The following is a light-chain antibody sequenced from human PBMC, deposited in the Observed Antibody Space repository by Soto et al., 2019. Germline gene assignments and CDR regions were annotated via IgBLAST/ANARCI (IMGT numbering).Light chain of an antibody. J-gene: IGLJ2*01. V-gene: IGLV2-14*03. CDR3: SSYTRSSTLV. Sequence: QSVLTQPASVSGSPGQSIAISCTGTSSDVGAYNYVSWYQHHPGKAPKLMIYDVSNRPSGVSDRFSGSKSDNTASLTISGLQAEDEADYYCSSYTRSSTLVFGGGTKLTVL. CDR2: DVS. CDR1: SSDVGAYNY.